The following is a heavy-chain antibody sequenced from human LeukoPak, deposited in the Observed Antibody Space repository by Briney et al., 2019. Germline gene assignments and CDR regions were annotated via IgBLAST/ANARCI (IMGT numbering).Heavy chain of an antibody. CDR3: ARDPTILVLGWFDP. Sequence: PGRSLRLSCAASGFTFSSYAMHWVRQAPGKGLEWVAVISYDGSNKYYADSVKGRFTISRDNSKNTLYLQMNSLRAEDTAVYYCARDPTILVLGWFDPWGQGTLVTVSS. D-gene: IGHD3-3*01. CDR1: GFTFSSYA. V-gene: IGHV3-30-3*01. J-gene: IGHJ5*02. CDR2: ISYDGSNK.